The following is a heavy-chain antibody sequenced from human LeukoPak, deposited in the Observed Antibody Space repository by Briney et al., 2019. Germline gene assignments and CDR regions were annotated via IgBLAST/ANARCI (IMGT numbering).Heavy chain of an antibody. V-gene: IGHV1-18*01. CDR2: ISAYNGYT. Sequence: ASVKVSCKASGHTFTSYGISWVRQAPGQGLEWMGWISAYNGYTNYAQKLQGRVTMTTDTFTSTAYMELRSLRSDDTAVYYCARFSSSDSSGYLFDPWGQGTLVTVSS. CDR3: ARFSSSDSSGYLFDP. J-gene: IGHJ5*02. D-gene: IGHD3-22*01. CDR1: GHTFTSYG.